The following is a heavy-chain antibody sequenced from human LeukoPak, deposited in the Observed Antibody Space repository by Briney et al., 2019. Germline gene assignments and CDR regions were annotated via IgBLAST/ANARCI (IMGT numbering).Heavy chain of an antibody. CDR1: GFTYSSYW. J-gene: IGHJ4*02. V-gene: IGHV3-7*01. Sequence: GGSLRLSCAASGFTYSSYWMSWVRQAPGKGLEWVANIKQDGSEKYYVDSVKGRFTISRDNAKNSLYLQMNSLRAEDTAVYYCARERFDYYGSGSLSYWGQGTLVTASS. CDR2: IKQDGSEK. D-gene: IGHD3-10*01. CDR3: ARERFDYYGSGSLSY.